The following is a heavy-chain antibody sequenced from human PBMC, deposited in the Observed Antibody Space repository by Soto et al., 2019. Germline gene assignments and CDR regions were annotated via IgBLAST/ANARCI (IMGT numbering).Heavy chain of an antibody. CDR2: ISGSGGST. CDR1: GFTFSSYA. J-gene: IGHJ3*02. D-gene: IGHD3-22*01. CDR3: AKLPLYYYDSSDI. Sequence: GVSLRLSCEASGFTFSSYAMSWVRQAPGTGLEWVSAISGSGGSTYYADSVKGRFTISRDNSKNTLYLQMNSLRAEETAVYYCAKLPLYYYDSSDIWGQGTMVTVSS. V-gene: IGHV3-23*01.